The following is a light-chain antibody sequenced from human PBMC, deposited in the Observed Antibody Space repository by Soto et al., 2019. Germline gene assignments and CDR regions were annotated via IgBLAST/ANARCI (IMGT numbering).Light chain of an antibody. CDR2: EVS. Sequence: QSALTQPASVSGSPGQSITISCTGTSSDVGGYNYVSWYQQHPGKAPKLMIYEVSSRPAGVSNSFSGSNCGNTASLTISALQAEDEADYFCSPSGSTSTHYVFGPGTKLTVL. CDR1: SSDVGGYNY. CDR3: SPSGSTSTHYV. J-gene: IGLJ1*01. V-gene: IGLV2-14*01.